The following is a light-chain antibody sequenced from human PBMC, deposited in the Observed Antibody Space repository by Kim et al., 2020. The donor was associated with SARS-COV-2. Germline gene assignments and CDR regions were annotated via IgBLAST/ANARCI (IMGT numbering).Light chain of an antibody. CDR2: AAS. V-gene: IGKV1-39*01. CDR1: QFISSY. CDR3: QQTHSAPWT. Sequence: ASVGDSVTIVCRASQFISSYLNWYQHRSGKPPKLLIYAASSLQGGVPSRFSGSGSGTDFTLTISSLQPEDSATYYCQQTHSAPWTFGQGTKVDIK. J-gene: IGKJ1*01.